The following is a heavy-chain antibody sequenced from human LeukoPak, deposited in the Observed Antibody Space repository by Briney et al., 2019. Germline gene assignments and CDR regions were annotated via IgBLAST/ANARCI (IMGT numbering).Heavy chain of an antibody. V-gene: IGHV3-23*01. D-gene: IGHD6-19*01. J-gene: IGHJ6*02. CDR1: GFTFSSYA. CDR3: AKWGPNSSGWFYYYYGMDV. CDR2: ISGSGGST. Sequence: PGGSLRLSCAAPGFTFSSYAMSWVRQAPGKGLEWVSAISGSGGSTYYADSVKGRFTISRDNSKNTLYLQMNSLRAEDTAVYYCAKWGPNSSGWFYYYYGMDVWGQGTTVTVSS.